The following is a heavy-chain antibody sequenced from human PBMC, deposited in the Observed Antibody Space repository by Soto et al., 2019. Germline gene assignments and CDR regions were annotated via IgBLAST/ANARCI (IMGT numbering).Heavy chain of an antibody. D-gene: IGHD3-10*01. CDR2: INAGNGNT. J-gene: IGHJ4*02. Sequence: ASVKVSCKASGGTFSSYVFSWVRQAPGQGLEWMGWINAGNGNTKYSQKFQGRVTVTRDTSASTAYMELSSLRSEDTAVYYCARGGPPIDYWGQGTLVTVSS. CDR3: ARGGPPIDY. V-gene: IGHV1-3*01. CDR1: GGTFSSYV.